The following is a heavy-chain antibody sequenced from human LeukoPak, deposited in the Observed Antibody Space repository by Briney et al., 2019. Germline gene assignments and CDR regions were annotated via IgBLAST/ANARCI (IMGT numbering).Heavy chain of an antibody. V-gene: IGHV4-39*07. Sequence: SETLSLTCTVSGDSISSGSYYWSWIRQPPGKGLEWIGEINHSGSTNYNPSLKSRVTISVDTSKNQFSLKLSSVTAADTAVYYCARRWPRGAFDIWGQGTMVTVSS. CDR3: ARRWPRGAFDI. J-gene: IGHJ3*02. CDR1: GDSISSGSYY. D-gene: IGHD2-15*01. CDR2: INHSGST.